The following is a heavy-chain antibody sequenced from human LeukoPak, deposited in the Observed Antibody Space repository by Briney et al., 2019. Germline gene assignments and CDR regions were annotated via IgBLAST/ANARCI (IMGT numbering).Heavy chain of an antibody. D-gene: IGHD6-13*01. CDR2: ISYDGSNK. V-gene: IGHV3-30*18. CDR1: GFTFSSYG. Sequence: GRSLRLSCAASGFTFSSYGMHWVRQAPGKGLEWVAVISYDGSNKYYADSVKGRFTISRDNSKNTLYLQMNSLRAEDTAVYYCAKEPGIAAAGMNWFDPWGQGTLVTVSS. CDR3: AKEPGIAAAGMNWFDP. J-gene: IGHJ5*02.